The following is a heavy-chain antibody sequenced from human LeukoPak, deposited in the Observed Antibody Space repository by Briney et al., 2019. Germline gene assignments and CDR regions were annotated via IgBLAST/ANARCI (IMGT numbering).Heavy chain of an antibody. V-gene: IGHV4-39*01. D-gene: IGHD6-19*01. CDR1: GGSISSSSYY. Sequence: SETLSLTCTVFGGSISSSSYYWGWIRQPPGKGLEWIGSIYYSGSTYYNPSLKSRVTISVDTSKNQFSLKLSSVTAADTAVYYCARLLGSGWQQRYNWFDPWGQGTLVTVSS. CDR3: ARLLGSGWQQRYNWFDP. J-gene: IGHJ5*02. CDR2: IYYSGST.